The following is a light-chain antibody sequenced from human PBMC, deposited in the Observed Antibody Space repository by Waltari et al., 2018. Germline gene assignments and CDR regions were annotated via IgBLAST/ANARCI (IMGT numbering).Light chain of an antibody. CDR1: SSDVRGYTY. J-gene: IGLJ2*01. V-gene: IGLV2-14*01. CDR3: SSYTSSSTPVV. CDR2: DVS. Sequence: QSALTQPASVSGSPGQSITISCTGTSSDVRGYTYVSWYQQHPGKAPKLMIYDVSKRPSGVSNRFSGSKSGNTASLTISGLQAEDEADYYCSSYTSSSTPVVFGGGTKLTVL.